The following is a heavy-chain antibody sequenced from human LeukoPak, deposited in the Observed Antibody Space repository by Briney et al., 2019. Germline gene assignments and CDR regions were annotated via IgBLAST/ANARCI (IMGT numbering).Heavy chain of an antibody. Sequence: SVKVSCKASGRTFSSYAISWVRQAPGQGLECIGRIIPIFGTANYAQKFQGRVTITTDESTSTAYMELSSLRSEDTAVYYCARGGRIAARTHDAFDIWGQGTMVTVSS. V-gene: IGHV1-69*05. CDR2: IIPIFGTA. CDR1: GRTFSSYA. D-gene: IGHD6-6*01. CDR3: ARGGRIAARTHDAFDI. J-gene: IGHJ3*02.